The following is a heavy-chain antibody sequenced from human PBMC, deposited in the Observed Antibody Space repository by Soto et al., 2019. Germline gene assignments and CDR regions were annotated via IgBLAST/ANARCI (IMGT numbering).Heavy chain of an antibody. CDR1: GGSFTDYY. V-gene: IGHV4-34*01. J-gene: IGHJ6*01. Sequence: QVQLQQWGAGLLKPSETLSLTCAVYGGSFTDYYWSWIRQAPGKGLEWIGEIHHSGSTNYNPSLKSRATISVETSKKQVSLKLNSVTAADTAVFYCARGRGGRLTGPFGRYHYYGMDVWGQGTTGTVSS. CDR2: IHHSGST. CDR3: ARGRGGRLTGPFGRYHYYGMDV. D-gene: IGHD3-9*01.